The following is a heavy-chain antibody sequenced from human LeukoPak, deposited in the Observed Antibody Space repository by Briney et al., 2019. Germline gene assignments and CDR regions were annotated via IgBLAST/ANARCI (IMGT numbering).Heavy chain of an antibody. D-gene: IGHD2-2*02. J-gene: IGHJ5*01. CDR3: AGSGVGYCSSTSCYKYQNWFDS. V-gene: IGHV4-34*01. Sequence: SETLSLTCAVYGGSFSGYYWSWIRQPPGKGLEWIGEINHSGSTNYNPSLKSRVTISVDTSKNQFSLKLSSVTAADTAVYYCAGSGVGYCSSTSCYKYQNWFDSWGQGTLVTVSS. CDR1: GGSFSGYY. CDR2: INHSGST.